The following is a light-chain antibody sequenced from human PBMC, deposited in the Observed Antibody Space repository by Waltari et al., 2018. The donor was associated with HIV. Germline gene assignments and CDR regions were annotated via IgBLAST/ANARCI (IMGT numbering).Light chain of an antibody. J-gene: IGLJ1*01. CDR3: SSYAGYNNYV. V-gene: IGLV2-8*01. CDR1: GSDVGAYNY. Sequence: QSALTQPPSASGSPGQSVTISCTGTGSDVGAYNYVSWYQQPPGKAPKPMIYEVNKRPSGVPDRFSGSKTGNTAALTVSGRQAEDEADYYCSSYAGYNNYVFGTGTKVTVL. CDR2: EVN.